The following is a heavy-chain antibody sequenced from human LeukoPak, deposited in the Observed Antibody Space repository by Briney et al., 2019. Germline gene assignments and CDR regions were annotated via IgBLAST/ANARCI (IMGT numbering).Heavy chain of an antibody. CDR2: INTDGSIT. J-gene: IGHJ4*02. CDR1: GFTFSTYW. D-gene: IGHD3-22*01. V-gene: IGHV3-74*03. CDR3: ASSGYYFGYESYFAY. Sequence: GGSLRLSCAASGFTFSTYWMHWVRQVPGKGLVWVSRINTDGSITTYADSVKGRFTISRDNAKNSLYLQMNSLRAEDTAVFYCASSGYYFGYESYFAYWGQGTLVTVSS.